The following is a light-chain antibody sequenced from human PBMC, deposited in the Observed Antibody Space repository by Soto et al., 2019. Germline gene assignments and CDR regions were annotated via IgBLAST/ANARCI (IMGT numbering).Light chain of an antibody. Sequence: ERAVTQSPGTLSVSPGEGATLSCRASQSVSSHLAWYQHKPGQAPRLLIYGASTRASGIPARFSGSGSETDFTLTISSLQSEDSAVYYCQQYHNWPPITFGQGTRLEIK. CDR3: QQYHNWPPIT. CDR2: GAS. CDR1: QSVSSH. V-gene: IGKV3-15*01. J-gene: IGKJ5*01.